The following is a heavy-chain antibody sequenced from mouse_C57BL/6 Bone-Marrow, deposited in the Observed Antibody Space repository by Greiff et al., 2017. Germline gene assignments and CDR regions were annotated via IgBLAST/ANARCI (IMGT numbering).Heavy chain of an antibody. CDR1: GYTFTSYW. Sequence: QVQLKQPGAELVKPGASVKLSCKASGYTFTSYWMHWVKQRPGQGLEWIGMIHPNSGSTNYNEKFKSKATLTVDKSSSTAYMQISSLNSEDSAVYCCARWTLWYPSWGQGTLVTVSA. J-gene: IGHJ3*01. V-gene: IGHV1-64*01. CDR2: IHPNSGST. CDR3: ARWTLWYPS. D-gene: IGHD2-1*01.